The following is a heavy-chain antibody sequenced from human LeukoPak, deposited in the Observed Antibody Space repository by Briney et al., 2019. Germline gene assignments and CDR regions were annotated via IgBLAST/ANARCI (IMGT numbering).Heavy chain of an antibody. J-gene: IGHJ6*02. CDR3: ARDTMTTVSHYYYYGMDV. D-gene: IGHD4-11*01. V-gene: IGHV1-2*04. CDR1: GYTFTGYY. Sequence: GASVKVSCTASGYTFTGYYMHWVRQAPGQGLEWMGWINPNSGDTNYAQKFQGWVTMTRDTSISTAYLELSRLRFDDTAVYYCARDTMTTVSHYYYYGMDVWGQGATVTVSS. CDR2: INPNSGDT.